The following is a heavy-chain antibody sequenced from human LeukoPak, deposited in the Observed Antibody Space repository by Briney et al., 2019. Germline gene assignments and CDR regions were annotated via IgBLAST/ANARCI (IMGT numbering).Heavy chain of an antibody. J-gene: IGHJ4*02. CDR1: GFTMSNYG. CDR3: ARLGARQMLEY. V-gene: IGHV3-7*01. D-gene: IGHD4-17*01. Sequence: PGGPLRLSCAASGFTMSNYGVSWVRQAPGKGLEWVANIKQDGGQIYYLESVKGRFTVSRDNAKNSLYLQMNSLRAEDTAVYYCARLGARQMLEYWGQGTLVTVSS. CDR2: IKQDGGQI.